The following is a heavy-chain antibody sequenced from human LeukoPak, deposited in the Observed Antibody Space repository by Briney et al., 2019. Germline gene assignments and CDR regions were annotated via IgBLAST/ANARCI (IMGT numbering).Heavy chain of an antibody. D-gene: IGHD6-13*01. CDR1: GFTVSSNY. V-gene: IGHV3-53*01. J-gene: IGHJ6*02. CDR2: IYSGGST. Sequence: GGSLRLSCAASGFTVSSNYMSWVRQAPGKGLEWVSVIYSGGSTYYADSVKGRFTISRDNSKNTLYLQMNSLRAEDTAVYYCARDRSSSWAGLDYYYYGMDVWGQGTTVTVSS. CDR3: ARDRSSSWAGLDYYYYGMDV.